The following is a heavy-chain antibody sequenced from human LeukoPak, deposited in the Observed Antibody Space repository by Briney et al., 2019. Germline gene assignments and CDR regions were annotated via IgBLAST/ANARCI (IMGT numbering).Heavy chain of an antibody. CDR3: ARRSSGFDY. V-gene: IGHV5-51*01. Sequence: GESLKISCKGSGYSFSTHWIGWVRQMPGKGLEWMRIIYPGDSDTRYSPSFQGQVTISADKSINTAYLQWSSLKASDTSMYYCARRSSGFDYWGQGTLVTVSS. D-gene: IGHD3-10*01. J-gene: IGHJ4*02. CDR2: IYPGDSDT. CDR1: GYSFSTHW.